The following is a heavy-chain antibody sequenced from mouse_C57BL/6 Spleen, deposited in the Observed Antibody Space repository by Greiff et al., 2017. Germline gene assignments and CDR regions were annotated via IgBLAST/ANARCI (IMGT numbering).Heavy chain of an antibody. V-gene: IGHV1-26*01. Sequence: VQLQQSGPELVKPGASVKISCKASGYTFTDYYMNWVKQSHGKSLEWIGDINPNNGGTSYNQKFKGKATLTVDKSSSTAYMQLSSLTSEDSAVYYCARGGTTVVAAYWYFDVWGTGTTVTVSS. J-gene: IGHJ1*03. CDR1: GYTFTDYY. CDR3: ARGGTTVVAAYWYFDV. D-gene: IGHD1-1*01. CDR2: INPNNGGT.